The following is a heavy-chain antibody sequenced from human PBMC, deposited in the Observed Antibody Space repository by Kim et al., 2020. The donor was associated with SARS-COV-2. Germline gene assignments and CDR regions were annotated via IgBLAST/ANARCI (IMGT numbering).Heavy chain of an antibody. V-gene: IGHV4-39*01. CDR3: ARPPSADSSGWRDY. Sequence: PSLKSRVTISVDTSKNQFSLKMSSVTAADTAVYYCARPPSADSSGWRDYWGQGTLVTVSS. J-gene: IGHJ4*02. D-gene: IGHD6-19*01.